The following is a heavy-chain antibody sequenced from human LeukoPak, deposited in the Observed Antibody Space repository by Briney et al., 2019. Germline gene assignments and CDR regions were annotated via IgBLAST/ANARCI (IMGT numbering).Heavy chain of an antibody. CDR2: INPNSGGT. CDR1: GYTFTSYA. D-gene: IGHD2-2*01. Sequence: GASVKVSCKASGYTFTSYAMNWVRQAPGQGLEWMGWINPNSGGTNYAQKFQGRVTMTRDTFISTAYMELSRLRSDDTAVYYCVRDRTKYCSSTSCPLDYWGQGTLVTVSS. J-gene: IGHJ4*02. CDR3: VRDRTKYCSSTSCPLDY. V-gene: IGHV1-2*02.